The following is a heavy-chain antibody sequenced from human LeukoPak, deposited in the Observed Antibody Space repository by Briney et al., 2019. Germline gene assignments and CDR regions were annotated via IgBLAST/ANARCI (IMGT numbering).Heavy chain of an antibody. D-gene: IGHD3-10*01. Sequence: GGSLRLSCLASGFTFSAHGMLWVRQAPGKGLDWVAVISFDGTNEYYGDSMKGRFTISRDNSKNTLYLQMNSLRVEDTAVYYCPKDLVRGVVLDAFSIWGQGTMVIVSS. CDR1: GFTFSAHG. CDR2: ISFDGTNE. J-gene: IGHJ3*02. V-gene: IGHV3-30*18. CDR3: PKDLVRGVVLDAFSI.